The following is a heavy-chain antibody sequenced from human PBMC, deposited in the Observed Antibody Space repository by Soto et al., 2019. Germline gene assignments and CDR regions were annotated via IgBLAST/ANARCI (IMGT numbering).Heavy chain of an antibody. CDR1: GYTFTSYG. V-gene: IGHV1-18*01. CDR3: ARDWHSSGWYIGAFDI. D-gene: IGHD6-19*01. J-gene: IGHJ3*02. Sequence: ASVKVSCKASGYTFTSYGISWVRQAPGQGLEWMGWISAYNGNTNYAQKLQGRVTMTTDTSTGTAYMELRSLRSDDTAVYYCARDWHSSGWYIGAFDIWGQGTMVPVSS. CDR2: ISAYNGNT.